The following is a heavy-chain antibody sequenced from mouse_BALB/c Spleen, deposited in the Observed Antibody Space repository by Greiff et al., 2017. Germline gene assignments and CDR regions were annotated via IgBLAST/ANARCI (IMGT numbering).Heavy chain of an antibody. CDR1: GFTFSDYG. V-gene: IGHV5-15*02. CDR2: ISNLAYSI. D-gene: IGHD2-3*01. CDR3: ARVYDGYPAY. Sequence: EVNVVESGGGLVQPGGSRKLSCAASGFTFSDYGMAWVRQAPGKGPEWVAFISNLAYSIYYADTVTGRFTISRENAKNTLYLEMSSLRSEDTAMYYCARVYDGYPAYWGQGTLVTVSA. J-gene: IGHJ3*01.